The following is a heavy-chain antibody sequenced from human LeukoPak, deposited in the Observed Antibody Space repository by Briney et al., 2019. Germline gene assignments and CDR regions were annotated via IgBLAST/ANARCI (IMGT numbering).Heavy chain of an antibody. CDR1: GFTFSSFG. V-gene: IGHV3-33*01. CDR3: VRGVGVSRFNYFDP. J-gene: IGHJ5*02. D-gene: IGHD5-24*01. Sequence: GGSLTLSCAASGFTFSSFGMHWVRQAPGKGLEWVAVIWYDASDRYYADSVKDRFTISRDNSKNTLFLQMNSLRDDDTAVYYCVRGVGVSRFNYFDPWGQGTLVVVSS. CDR2: IWYDASDR.